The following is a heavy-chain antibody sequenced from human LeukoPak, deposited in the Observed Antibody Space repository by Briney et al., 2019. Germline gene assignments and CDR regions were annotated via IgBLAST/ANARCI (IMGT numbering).Heavy chain of an antibody. Sequence: PGGSLRLSCAASGFTFSSYAMSWVRQAPGKGLEWVAAISGSGGSTYYADSVKGRFTISSDNSKNTLYLQMNSLRAEDTAVYYCAKQGYYDFSFDPWGQGTLVTVSS. CDR2: ISGSGGST. CDR3: AKQGYYDFSFDP. V-gene: IGHV3-23*01. D-gene: IGHD3-3*01. CDR1: GFTFSSYA. J-gene: IGHJ5*02.